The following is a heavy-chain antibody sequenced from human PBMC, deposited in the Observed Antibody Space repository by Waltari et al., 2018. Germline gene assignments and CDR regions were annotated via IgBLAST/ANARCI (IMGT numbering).Heavy chain of an antibody. J-gene: IGHJ4*02. CDR2: ISNKGDTT. CDR3: VKLSSDI. D-gene: IGHD3-16*02. Sequence: EVQLVESGGGFVQSGGSLRLSCSASGFIFSNYAMHWVRQAPGKGLEYVSAISNKGDTTYYIDSVKGRFSISRDNSKNTLYLQVNSLTTEDSAVYYCVKLSSDIWGQGTRVTVSS. V-gene: IGHV3-64D*08. CDR1: GFIFSNYA.